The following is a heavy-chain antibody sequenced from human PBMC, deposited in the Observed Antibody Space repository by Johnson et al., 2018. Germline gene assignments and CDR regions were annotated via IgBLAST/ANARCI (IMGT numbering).Heavy chain of an antibody. V-gene: IGHV3-23*01. CDR3: AKDAPTLAGFLYKGDAVDV. CDR1: GFSFSSYA. D-gene: IGHD3-10*01. J-gene: IGHJ3*01. CDR2: ISGGGGST. Sequence: VQLQESGGGLVQXGGSXRLXCAASGFSFSSYALTWVRQAPGKGLEWVSGISGGGGSTYYADSVKGRFSISRDNSKNTLFLQMNSLRAEDTAIYYCAKDAPTLAGFLYKGDAVDVWGQGTMVTVSS.